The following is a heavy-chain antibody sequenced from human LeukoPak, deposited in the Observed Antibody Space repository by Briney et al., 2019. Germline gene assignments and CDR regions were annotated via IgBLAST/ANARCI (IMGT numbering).Heavy chain of an antibody. CDR1: GFTFSSYW. J-gene: IGHJ4*02. Sequence: GGSLRLSCAASGFTFSSYWMHWVRQAPGKGLVWVSRINSDGSSTSYADSVKGRFTISRDNAKTSLYLQMNSLRAEDTAVYYCARAHNWKYGSFDFWGQGTLVTVSS. V-gene: IGHV3-74*01. CDR2: INSDGSST. D-gene: IGHD1-7*01. CDR3: ARAHNWKYGSFDF.